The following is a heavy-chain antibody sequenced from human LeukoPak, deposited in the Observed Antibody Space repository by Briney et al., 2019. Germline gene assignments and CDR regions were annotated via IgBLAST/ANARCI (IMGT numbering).Heavy chain of an antibody. V-gene: IGHV1-8*03. CDR1: GYTFATYD. CDR2: MNPKSGNT. D-gene: IGHD3-22*01. Sequence: ASVTVSCKASGYTFATYDINWVRQATGQGLEWMGWMNPKSGNTGLAQKFQGRVTITRNTSISTAYMELSSLRSDDTAVYYCARDGVDYYDSSVGAPNFDYWGQGTLVTVSS. J-gene: IGHJ4*02. CDR3: ARDGVDYYDSSVGAPNFDY.